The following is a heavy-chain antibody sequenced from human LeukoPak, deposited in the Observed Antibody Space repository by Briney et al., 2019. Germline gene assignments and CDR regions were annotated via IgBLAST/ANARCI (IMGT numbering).Heavy chain of an antibody. CDR1: GFTFSLYA. V-gene: IGHV3-23*01. Sequence: GGSLRLSCAASGFTFSLYAMAWVRQAPGRGVEWVSSISGSGGSTHYADSVKGRFTISRDNSKNTLYLQMNSLRVEVTALYYCAKDLAPSFDPDSWGQGTLVTVSS. D-gene: IGHD3-9*01. J-gene: IGHJ4*02. CDR2: ISGSGGST. CDR3: AKDLAPSFDPDS.